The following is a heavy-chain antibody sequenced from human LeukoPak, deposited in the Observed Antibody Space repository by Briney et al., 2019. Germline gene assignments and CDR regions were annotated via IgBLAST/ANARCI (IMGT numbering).Heavy chain of an antibody. Sequence: GRSLRLSCAASGFTFSSYGMHWVRQAPGKGLEWVAVISYDGSNKYYADSVKGRFTISRDNSKNTLYLQMNSLRAEDTAVYYCARAHYYDSSGFDYWGQGTLVTVSS. V-gene: IGHV3-30*03. CDR1: GFTFSSYG. D-gene: IGHD3-22*01. CDR3: ARAHYYDSSGFDY. J-gene: IGHJ4*02. CDR2: ISYDGSNK.